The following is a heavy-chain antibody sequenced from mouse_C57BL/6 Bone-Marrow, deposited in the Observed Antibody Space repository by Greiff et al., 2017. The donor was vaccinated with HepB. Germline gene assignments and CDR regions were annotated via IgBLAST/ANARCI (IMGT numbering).Heavy chain of an antibody. J-gene: IGHJ4*01. CDR2: IYPGSGNT. CDR1: GYTFTDYY. Sequence: VQLVESGAELVRPGASVKLSCKASGYTFTDYYINWVKQRPGQGLEWIARIYPGSGNTYYNEKFKGKATLTAEKSSSTAYMQLSSLTSEDSAVYFCARITGRYGSSFYAMDYWGQGTSVTVSS. CDR3: ARITGRYGSSFYAMDY. V-gene: IGHV1-76*01. D-gene: IGHD1-1*01.